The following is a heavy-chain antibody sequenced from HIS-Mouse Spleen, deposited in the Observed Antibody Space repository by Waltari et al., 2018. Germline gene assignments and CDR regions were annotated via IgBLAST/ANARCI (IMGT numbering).Heavy chain of an antibody. D-gene: IGHD3-3*01. CDR1: GYTFTSYD. Sequence: QVQLVQSGAEVKKPGASVKVSCKASGYTFTSYDINWVRQATGQGLEWMGWMNPTSGNTGYAQKVKGRVTMTRNTSRSTAYMGLSSLRSEDTAVYYCARVYYDFWSGYYYWGQGTLVTVSS. J-gene: IGHJ4*02. V-gene: IGHV1-8*01. CDR3: ARVYYDFWSGYYY. CDR2: MNPTSGNT.